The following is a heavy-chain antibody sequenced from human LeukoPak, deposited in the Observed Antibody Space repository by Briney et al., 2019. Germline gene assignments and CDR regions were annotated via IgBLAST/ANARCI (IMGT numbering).Heavy chain of an antibody. V-gene: IGHV3-66*01. CDR1: GFTVCGNY. CDR2: IYSGGST. CDR3: AREDYYAGPFDP. J-gene: IGHJ5*02. Sequence: GGSLRLSCAASGFTVCGNYMSWVRQAPGKGLEWVSVIYSGGSTYYADSVKGRFTISRDNSKNTLYLQMNSLRAEDTAVYYCAREDYYAGPFDPWGQGTLVTVSS. D-gene: IGHD3-22*01.